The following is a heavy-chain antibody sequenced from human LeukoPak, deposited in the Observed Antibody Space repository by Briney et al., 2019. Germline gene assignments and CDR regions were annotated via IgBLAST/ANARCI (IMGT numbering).Heavy chain of an antibody. CDR3: AREGGLRYFDWLFDYFDY. Sequence: PSETLSLTCTVSGGSISSGSYYWSWIRQPAGKGLEWIGRIYTSGSTNYNPSPKSRVTISVDTSKNQFSLKLSSVTAADTAVYYCAREGGLRYFDWLFDYFDYWGQGTLVTVSS. CDR1: GGSISSGSYY. V-gene: IGHV4-61*02. D-gene: IGHD3-9*01. CDR2: IYTSGST. J-gene: IGHJ4*02.